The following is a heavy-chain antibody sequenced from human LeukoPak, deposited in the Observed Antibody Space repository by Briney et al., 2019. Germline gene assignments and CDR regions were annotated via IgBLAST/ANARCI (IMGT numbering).Heavy chain of an antibody. V-gene: IGHV3-7*01. Sequence: PGGSLRLSCAASGFTFSSYWMSWVRQAPGKGLEWVANIKQDGSEKYYVDSVKGRFTISRDNAKNSLYLQMNSLRAEDTAVYYCARGYYDILAGYNGSFDYWGQGTMVTVSS. CDR3: ARGYYDILAGYNGSFDY. CDR1: GFTFSSYW. CDR2: IKQDGSEK. D-gene: IGHD3-9*01. J-gene: IGHJ3*01.